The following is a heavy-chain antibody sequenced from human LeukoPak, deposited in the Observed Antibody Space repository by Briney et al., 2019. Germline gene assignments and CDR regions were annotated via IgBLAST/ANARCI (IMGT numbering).Heavy chain of an antibody. Sequence: GGSLRLSCAASGFTFSSYWMHWDRQAPGKGLVWVSRINSDGSSTTYADSVKGRFTISRDNAKNTLYLQMSSLRAEDTAVYYCARGRNGDYATSDYYYYGMDVWGQGTTVTVSS. V-gene: IGHV3-74*01. CDR1: GFTFSSYW. CDR2: INSDGSST. D-gene: IGHD4-17*01. J-gene: IGHJ6*02. CDR3: ARGRNGDYATSDYYYYGMDV.